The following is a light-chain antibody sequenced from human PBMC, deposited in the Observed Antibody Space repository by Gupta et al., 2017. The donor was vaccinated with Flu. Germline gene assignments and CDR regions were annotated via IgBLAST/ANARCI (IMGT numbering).Light chain of an antibody. Sequence: QPALTQPRSVSGSPGQSVTIFCTGTGSDVGGYNYVSWYRQHPGEAPKLILSDVSKRPSGVPDRFSGSKAGNTASLTISGLQVDDEADYYCCSYAGSYTFVFGGGTQLTVL. CDR2: DVS. CDR1: GSDVGGYNY. V-gene: IGLV2-11*01. J-gene: IGLJ2*01. CDR3: CSYAGSYTFV.